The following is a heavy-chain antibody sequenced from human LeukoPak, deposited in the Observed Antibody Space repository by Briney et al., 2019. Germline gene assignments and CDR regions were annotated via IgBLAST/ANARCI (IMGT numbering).Heavy chain of an antibody. CDR3: ARGLGGDYSNPAFDI. J-gene: IGHJ3*02. CDR2: IYYSGST. Sequence: SETLSLTCTVSSGSISTSSYYWGWIRQPPGKGLGWIGSIYYSGSTYYNPSLKSRVTISVDTSKNQFSLKLSSVTAADTAVYYCARGLGGDYSNPAFDIWGQGTMVTVSS. V-gene: IGHV4-39*07. CDR1: SGSISTSSYY. D-gene: IGHD4-11*01.